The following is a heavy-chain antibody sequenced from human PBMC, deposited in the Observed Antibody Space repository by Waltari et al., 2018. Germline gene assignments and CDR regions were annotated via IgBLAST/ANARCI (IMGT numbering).Heavy chain of an antibody. CDR3: ARLPRHSSSWYFDY. CDR2: IYYIGST. Sequence: QVQLQESGPGLVKPSETLSLTCTVSGGSISSYYWSWIRQPPGKGLEWIGYIYYIGSTNYNPSLKSRVTISVDTSKNQFSLKLSSVTAADTAVYYCARLPRHSSSWYFDYWGQGTLVTVSS. CDR1: GGSISSYY. J-gene: IGHJ4*02. D-gene: IGHD6-13*01. V-gene: IGHV4-59*01.